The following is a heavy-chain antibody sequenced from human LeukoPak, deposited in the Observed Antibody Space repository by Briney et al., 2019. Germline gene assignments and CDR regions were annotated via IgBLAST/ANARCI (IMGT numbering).Heavy chain of an antibody. V-gene: IGHV3-48*02. CDR1: GFTFSTFA. J-gene: IGHJ3*02. D-gene: IGHD3-10*01. CDR3: AKTLYGSGRPNAFDI. CDR2: IRSSVSTI. Sequence: PGGSLRLSCAASGFTFSTFAMIWVRQPPGKGLEWVSYIRSSVSTIYYADSVKGRLTISRDNAKNSLYLQMNSPKDEDMALYYCAKTLYGSGRPNAFDIWGQETMVTVSS.